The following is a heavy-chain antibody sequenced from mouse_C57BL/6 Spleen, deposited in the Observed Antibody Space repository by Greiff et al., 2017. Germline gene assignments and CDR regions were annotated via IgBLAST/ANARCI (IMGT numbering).Heavy chain of an antibody. CDR1: GFTFSSYT. Sequence: EVKLLESGGGLVKPGGSLKLSCAASGFTFSSYTLSWVRQTRGKRLAWVATISGGGGSTYYPDSVKGRFTLSRDTAKNTLYLQMSSLRSEDTALYYWASGGREEAWFAYRGQGTLVTVSA. V-gene: IGHV5-9*01. D-gene: IGHD3-3*01. CDR2: ISGGGGST. CDR3: ASGGREEAWFAY. J-gene: IGHJ3*01.